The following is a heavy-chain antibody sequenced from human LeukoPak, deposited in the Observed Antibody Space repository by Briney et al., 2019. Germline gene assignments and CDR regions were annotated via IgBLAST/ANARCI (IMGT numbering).Heavy chain of an antibody. D-gene: IGHD6-13*01. CDR3: AKEAAFGYSSSWYYFDY. Sequence: SGGSLRLSCAASGFTFSSYAMSWVRQAPGKGLEWVSAISGSGGSTYYADPVKGRFTISRDNSKNTLYLQMNSLRAEDAAVYYCAKEAAFGYSSSWYYFDYWGQGTLVTVSS. V-gene: IGHV3-23*01. CDR2: ISGSGGST. CDR1: GFTFSSYA. J-gene: IGHJ4*02.